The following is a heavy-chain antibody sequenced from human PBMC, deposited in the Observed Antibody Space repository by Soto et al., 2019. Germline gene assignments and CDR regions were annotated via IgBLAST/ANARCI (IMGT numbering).Heavy chain of an antibody. CDR1: GGSISSSSYY. CDR3: ARWQWLAYYFDY. D-gene: IGHD6-19*01. J-gene: IGHJ4*02. Sequence: QLQLQESGPGLVKPSETLSLTCTVSGGSISSSSYYWGWIRQPPGKGLEWIGSIYYNGSTYYNPSLKSRVTISGDTSKNQFSLKLSSVTAADTAVYYCARWQWLAYYFDYWGQGTLVTVSS. V-gene: IGHV4-39*01. CDR2: IYYNGST.